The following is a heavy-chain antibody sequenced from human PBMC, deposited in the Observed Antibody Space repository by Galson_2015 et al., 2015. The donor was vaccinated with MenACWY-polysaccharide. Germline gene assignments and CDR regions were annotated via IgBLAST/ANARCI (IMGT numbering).Heavy chain of an antibody. J-gene: IGHJ4*02. CDR1: GFTFDDYA. CDR3: AKSPELYCSGDSCLTLDY. CDR2: IRWNSVTI. Sequence: SLRLSCAASGFTFDDYAIHWVRQAPGKGLEWVSGIRWNSVTIGYADSVKGRFTISRGNAKNSLYLQMNSLRTEDTALYYCAKSPELYCSGDSCLTLDYWGQGTLVTVSS. V-gene: IGHV3-9*01. D-gene: IGHD2-15*01.